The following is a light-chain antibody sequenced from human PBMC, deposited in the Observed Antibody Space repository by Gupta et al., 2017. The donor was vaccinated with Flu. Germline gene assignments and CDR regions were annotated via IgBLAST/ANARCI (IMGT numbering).Light chain of an antibody. CDR1: ALPKKY. V-gene: IGLV3-10*01. J-gene: IGLJ3*02. CDR3: YSTDTSGNHRV. CDR2: EDR. Sequence: GQTASITGSGDALPKKYAYWYQQKSGQAPVLIIYEDRKRPSGIPERFSGSSSGTMATLTISGAQVEDEADYYCYSTDTSGNHRVFGGGTNLTVL.